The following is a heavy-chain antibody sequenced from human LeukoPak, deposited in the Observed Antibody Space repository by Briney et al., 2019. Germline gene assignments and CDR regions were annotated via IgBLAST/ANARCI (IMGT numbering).Heavy chain of an antibody. Sequence: PSETLSLTCTVSGASINSGNYYWGWIRQPPGKGLEWIGSMYFSGSTYYNPSLKSRVTVSEDTSRNHFFLRLISVTAADTAVYYCARDRRYCSGGSCSRTFDYWGQGTLVTVSS. CDR1: GASINSGNYY. V-gene: IGHV4-39*07. D-gene: IGHD2-15*01. CDR3: ARDRRYCSGGSCSRTFDY. CDR2: MYFSGST. J-gene: IGHJ4*02.